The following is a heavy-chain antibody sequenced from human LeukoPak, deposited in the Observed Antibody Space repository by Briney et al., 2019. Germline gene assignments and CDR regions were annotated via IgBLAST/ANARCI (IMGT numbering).Heavy chain of an antibody. J-gene: IGHJ6*02. CDR1: GFTFSSYS. D-gene: IGHD3-22*01. Sequence: PGGSLRLSCAASGFTFSSYSMNWVRQAPGKGLEWVSSISSSSSYIYYADSVKGRFTISRDNAKNSLYLQMNSLRAEDTAVYYCARDDSSGYSQYYYYGMDVWGQGTTVTVSS. V-gene: IGHV3-21*01. CDR2: ISSSSSYI. CDR3: ARDDSSGYSQYYYYGMDV.